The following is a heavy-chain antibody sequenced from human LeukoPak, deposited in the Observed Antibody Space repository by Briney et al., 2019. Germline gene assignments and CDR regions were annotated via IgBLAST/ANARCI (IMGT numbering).Heavy chain of an antibody. Sequence: GGSLRLSCAASGFTFSSYWMHWVRHAPGKGLVWVSRINSDGSSTSYADSVKGRFTISRDNAKNTLYLQMNSLRAEDTAVYYCARGFGKGAFDIWGQGTMVTVSS. D-gene: IGHD3-10*01. CDR3: ARGFGKGAFDI. V-gene: IGHV3-74*01. CDR2: INSDGSST. J-gene: IGHJ3*02. CDR1: GFTFSSYW.